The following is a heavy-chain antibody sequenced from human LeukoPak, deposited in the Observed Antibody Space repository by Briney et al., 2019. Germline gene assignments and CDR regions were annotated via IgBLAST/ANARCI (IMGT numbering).Heavy chain of an antibody. J-gene: IGHJ4*02. V-gene: IGHV3-23*01. Sequence: GGSLRLSCAVSGFTFSNYAMNWVRQAPEKGLEWVSTIHGGGDVTYYADSVKGRFTISRDNSNNSLFVQMNSLRAEDTAVYFCAKSRSGSANWALQVFDNWGQGALVTVSS. D-gene: IGHD1-1*01. CDR1: GFTFSNYA. CDR2: IHGGGDVT. CDR3: AKSRSGSANWALQVFDN.